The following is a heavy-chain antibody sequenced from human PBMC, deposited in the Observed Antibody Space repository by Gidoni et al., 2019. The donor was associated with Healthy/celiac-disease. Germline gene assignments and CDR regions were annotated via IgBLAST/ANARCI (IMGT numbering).Heavy chain of an antibody. D-gene: IGHD2-21*02. CDR3: TTDPSYCGGDCYSVFYYYGMDV. CDR1: GFTFSNAW. V-gene: IGHV3-15*01. Sequence: EVQLVESGGGLVKPGGSLRLSCAASGFTFSNAWMSWVRPAPGKGLEWVGRIKSKTDGGTTDYAAPVKGRFTISRDDSKNTLYLQMNSLKTEDTAVYYCTTDPSYCGGDCYSVFYYYGMDVWGQGTTVTVSS. CDR2: IKSKTDGGTT. J-gene: IGHJ6*02.